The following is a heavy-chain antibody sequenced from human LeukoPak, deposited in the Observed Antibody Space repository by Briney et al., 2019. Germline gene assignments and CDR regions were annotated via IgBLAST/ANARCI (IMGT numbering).Heavy chain of an antibody. V-gene: IGHV3-64*01. CDR2: ISSNGGST. J-gene: IGHJ6*03. D-gene: IGHD1-26*01. Sequence: GGSLRLSCAASGFTFSDYAMHWVRQAPGKGLEYVSAISSNGGSTYYANSVKRRFTIARDNSKSTLYLQMGILRAEDMAVYYCARRIGSYYGIYYYYYMDVWGKGTTVTVSS. CDR3: ARRIGSYYGIYYYYYMDV. CDR1: GFTFSDYA.